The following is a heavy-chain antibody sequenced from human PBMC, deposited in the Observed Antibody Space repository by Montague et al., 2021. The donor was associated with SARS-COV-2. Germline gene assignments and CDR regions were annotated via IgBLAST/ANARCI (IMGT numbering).Heavy chain of an antibody. D-gene: IGHD2-15*01. CDR1: GGSISSSNYY. CDR3: ARADRRSPDTTHLYYYKGMDL. V-gene: IGHV4-39*07. Sequence: SETLSLTCTVSGGSISSSNYYWGWIRQPPGKGLEWIGNMYYSGSTYYNPSLKSRVTISIDTSKNQFSLKLSSVTAADTAVYFCARADRRSPDTTHLYYYKGMDLWGQGTTVIVSS. CDR2: MYYSGST. J-gene: IGHJ6*02.